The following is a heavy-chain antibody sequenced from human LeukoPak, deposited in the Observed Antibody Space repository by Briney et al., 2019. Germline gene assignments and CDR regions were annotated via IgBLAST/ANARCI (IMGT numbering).Heavy chain of an antibody. CDR2: IKSKTDGGTT. D-gene: IGHD6-19*01. CDR1: GFTFSNAW. V-gene: IGHV3-15*01. J-gene: IGHJ5*02. CDR3: TTIRGSSGWYGWFDP. Sequence: KPGGSLRLSCAASGFTFSNAWMSWVRQAPGKGLEWVGRIKSKTDGGTTDYAAPVKGRFTISRDDSKNTLYLQMNSLKTEDTAVYYCTTIRGSSGWYGWFDPWGQGTLVTVSS.